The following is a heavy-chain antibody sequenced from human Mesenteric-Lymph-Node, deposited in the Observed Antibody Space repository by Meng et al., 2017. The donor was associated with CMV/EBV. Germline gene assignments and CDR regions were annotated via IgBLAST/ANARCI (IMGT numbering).Heavy chain of an antibody. CDR3: ARDMTTVTYAPHYYGMDV. V-gene: IGHV4-39*07. Sequence: SETLSLTCTVSGGSISSSSYYWGWIRQPPGKGLEWIGSIYYSGSTDYNPSLKSRVTISVDTSKNQFSLTLSSVTAADTAVYYCARDMTTVTYAPHYYGMDVWGQGTTVTVSS. D-gene: IGHD4-11*01. J-gene: IGHJ6*02. CDR1: GGSISSSSYY. CDR2: IYYSGST.